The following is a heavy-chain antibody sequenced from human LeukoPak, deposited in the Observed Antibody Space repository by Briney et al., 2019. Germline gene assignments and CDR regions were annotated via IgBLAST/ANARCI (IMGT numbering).Heavy chain of an antibody. CDR2: ISSSSSYI. J-gene: IGHJ4*02. CDR3: ARVGEMSSSWLLH. D-gene: IGHD6-13*01. V-gene: IGHV3-21*01. Sequence: KPGGSLRLSCAASGFSVSTNYMSSVPQAPGKGLERVSSISSSSSYIYYADSVKGRFTISRDNAKNSLYVQMNSLRVEDTAVYYCARVGEMSSSWLLHWGQGTLVIVSS. CDR1: GFSVSTNY.